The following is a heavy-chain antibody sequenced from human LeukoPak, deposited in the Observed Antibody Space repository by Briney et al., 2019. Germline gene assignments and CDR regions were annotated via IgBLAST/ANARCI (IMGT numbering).Heavy chain of an antibody. CDR2: INHSGST. J-gene: IGHJ4*02. D-gene: IGHD3-22*01. CDR3: ARVNYYDSSGYYEGSPPAVDY. Sequence: PSETLSLTCAAYGGSFSGYYWSWIRQPPGKGLEWIGEINHSGSTNYNPSLKSRVTISVDTSKNQFSLKLSSVTAADTAVYYCARVNYYDSSGYYEGSPPAVDYWGQGTLVTVSS. CDR1: GGSFSGYY. V-gene: IGHV4-34*01.